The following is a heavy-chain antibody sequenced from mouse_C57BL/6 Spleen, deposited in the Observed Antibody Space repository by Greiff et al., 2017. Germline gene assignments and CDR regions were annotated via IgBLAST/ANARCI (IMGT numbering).Heavy chain of an antibody. J-gene: IGHJ1*03. Sequence: QVQLQQPGAELVMPGASVKLSCKASGYTFTSYWMHWVKQRPGQGLEWIGEIDPSDSYTNYNQKFKGKSTLTVDKSSSTAYMQLSSLTSEDSAVCYCARSYRGYFDVWGTGTTVTVSS. CDR3: ARSYRGYFDV. CDR2: IDPSDSYT. D-gene: IGHD2-12*01. CDR1: GYTFTSYW. V-gene: IGHV1-69*01.